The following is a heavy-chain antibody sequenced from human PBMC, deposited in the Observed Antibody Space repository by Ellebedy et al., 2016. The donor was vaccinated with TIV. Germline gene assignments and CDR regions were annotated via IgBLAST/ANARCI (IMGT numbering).Heavy chain of an antibody. J-gene: IGHJ4*02. Sequence: AASVKVSCKASGYTFTTYGISWVRQAPGQGLEWMGYISAYNGNTNYAQNLQGRVTMTTDTSTSTAYMELRSLRSDDTAVYYCGRVANYFDSSGPTDWWGQGTLVTVSS. CDR3: GRVANYFDSSGPTDW. CDR1: GYTFTTYG. V-gene: IGHV1-18*01. CDR2: ISAYNGNT. D-gene: IGHD3-22*01.